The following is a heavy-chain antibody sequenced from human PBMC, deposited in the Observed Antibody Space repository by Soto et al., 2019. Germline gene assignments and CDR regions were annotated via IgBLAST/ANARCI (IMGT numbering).Heavy chain of an antibody. D-gene: IGHD5-12*01. CDR1: GDSFNDYY. J-gene: IGHJ6*03. V-gene: IGHV1-2*04. CDR3: ARESGGATATLDYYYFYMDV. Sequence: QVQLVQSGAEVRKPGSSVTVSCRSSGDSFNDYYIHWVRQAPGQGFERMVWINPNVGVTKYAQKFQGWVSMTRDTSIRTVYMQLSRLRSDDTAVYYCARESGGATATLDYYYFYMDVWGTGTTVTVSS. CDR2: INPNVGVT.